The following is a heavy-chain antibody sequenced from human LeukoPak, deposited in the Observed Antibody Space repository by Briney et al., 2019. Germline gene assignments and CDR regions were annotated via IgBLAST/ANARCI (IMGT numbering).Heavy chain of an antibody. CDR3: ARGRGDAGITMVRGVIMETYYYYYMDV. CDR1: GDSVSSNSAA. CDR2: TYYRSKWYN. J-gene: IGHJ6*03. D-gene: IGHD3-10*01. Sequence: SQTLSLTCAISGDSVSSNSAAWNWIRQSPSRGLEWLGRTYYRSKWYNDYAVSVKSRITINPDTSKNQFSLQLNSVTPEDTAVYYCARGRGDAGITMVRGVIMETYYYYYMDVWGKGTTVTVAS. V-gene: IGHV6-1*01.